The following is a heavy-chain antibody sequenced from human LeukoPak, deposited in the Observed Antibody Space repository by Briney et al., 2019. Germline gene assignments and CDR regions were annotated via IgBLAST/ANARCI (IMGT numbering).Heavy chain of an antibody. J-gene: IGHJ3*02. CDR2: INPNSGGT. CDR3: AREEQWLVQAQNAFDI. V-gene: IGHV1-2*02. CDR1: GYTFTGYY. D-gene: IGHD6-19*01. Sequence: GASVKVSCKASGYTFTGYYMHWVRQAPGQGLEWMGWINPNSGGTNYAQKFQGRVTMTRDTSISTAYMELSRLRSDGTAVYYCAREEQWLVQAQNAFDIWGQGTMVTVSS.